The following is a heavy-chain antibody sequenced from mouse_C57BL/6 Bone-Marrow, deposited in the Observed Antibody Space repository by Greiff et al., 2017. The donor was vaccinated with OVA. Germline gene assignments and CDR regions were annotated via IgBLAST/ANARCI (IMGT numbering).Heavy chain of an antibody. CDR3: VRHGGGLRLRFAY. J-gene: IGHJ3*01. D-gene: IGHD2-4*01. Sequence: EVHLVESGGGLVQPKGSLKLSCAASGFSFNTYAMNWVRQAPGKGLEWVARIRSKSNNYATYYADSVKDRFTISRDDSESMLYLQMNNLKTEDTAMYYCVRHGGGLRLRFAYWGQGTLVTVSA. V-gene: IGHV10-1*01. CDR1: GFSFNTYA. CDR2: IRSKSNNYAT.